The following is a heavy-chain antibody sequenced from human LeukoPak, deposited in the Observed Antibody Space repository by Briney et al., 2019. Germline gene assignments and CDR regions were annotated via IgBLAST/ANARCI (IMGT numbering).Heavy chain of an antibody. V-gene: IGHV3-9*01. CDR2: ISWNSGRI. J-gene: IGHJ6*02. CDR1: GFTFDDYT. CDR3: ARAMDV. Sequence: QPGRSLRLSCAASGFTFDDYTMHWVRQAPGKGLEWVSGISWNSGRIGYVDSVKGRFTISRDNAKNSLYLQMNSLRAEDTAVYYCARAMDVWGQGTTVTVSS.